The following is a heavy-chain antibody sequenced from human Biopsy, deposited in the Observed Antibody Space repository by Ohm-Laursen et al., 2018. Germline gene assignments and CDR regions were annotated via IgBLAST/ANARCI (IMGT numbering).Heavy chain of an antibody. CDR1: GDSLSSGPDN. J-gene: IGHJ4*02. D-gene: IGHD6-19*01. Sequence: SDTLSLTCTVSGDSLSSGPDNWSWIRQPPGQGLEYIGFIYSGGNTNYNPPLQNRVTMSVDTSKNQFSLKLSSVIAADTAVYYCARGRRTSGWPYFANWGQGTLVIVSS. V-gene: IGHV4-61*01. CDR3: ARGRRTSGWPYFAN. CDR2: IYSGGNT.